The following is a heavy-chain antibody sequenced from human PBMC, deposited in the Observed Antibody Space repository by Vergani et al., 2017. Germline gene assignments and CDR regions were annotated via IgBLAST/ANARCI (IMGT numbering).Heavy chain of an antibody. J-gene: IGHJ6*02. CDR2: INPNSGGT. CDR1: GYTFTGYY. CDR3: ARSPTSYYGAGSLEIDYYDGMDV. D-gene: IGHD3-10*01. Sequence: QVQLVQSGAEVKKPGASVKVSCKASGYTFTGYYMHWVRQAPGQGLEWMGWINPNSGGTNYAQTFQGRVTMTRDTSISTAYMELSRLRSDDTAVYYCARSPTSYYGAGSLEIDYYDGMDVWGQGTTVTVSS. V-gene: IGHV1-2*02.